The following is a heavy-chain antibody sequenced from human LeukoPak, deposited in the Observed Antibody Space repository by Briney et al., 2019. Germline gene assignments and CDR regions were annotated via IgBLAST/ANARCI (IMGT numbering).Heavy chain of an antibody. CDR2: ITSDSGHT. J-gene: IGHJ4*02. D-gene: IGHD6-19*01. CDR3: ARDRTSGWSFDF. V-gene: IGHV3-64*02. CDR1: GFTFDTYP. Sequence: PGGSLRLSCAASGFTFDTYPMHWVRQAPGKGLEFVSSITSDSGHTFYADSVKGRFTISRDNSKNTLYLQMGSLRPDDMGVCYCARDRTSGWSFDFWGQGTLVTVSS.